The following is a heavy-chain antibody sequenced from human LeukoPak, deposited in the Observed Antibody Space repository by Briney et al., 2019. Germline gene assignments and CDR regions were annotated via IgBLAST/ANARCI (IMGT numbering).Heavy chain of an antibody. CDR3: ARDSSSWYEGLD. J-gene: IGHJ4*02. CDR2: IYYSGST. CDR1: GGSISSGGYF. Sequence: SQTLSLTCTVSGGSISSGGYFWRWLRQPPGKGLEWIGYIYYSGSTYYNPSLKSRATISVDTAKNQFSLKLSSVTAADTAVYYCARDSSSWYEGLDWGQGTLVTVSS. D-gene: IGHD6-13*01. V-gene: IGHV4-31*03.